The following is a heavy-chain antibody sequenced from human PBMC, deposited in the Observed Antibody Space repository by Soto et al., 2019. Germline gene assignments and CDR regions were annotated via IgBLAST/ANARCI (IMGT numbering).Heavy chain of an antibody. CDR1: GFTFSNNA. Sequence: EVQLLESGGGLVQPGGSLRLSCAASGFTFSNNAMTWVRQAPGKGLEWVSAISGSGGTTYYADSVKGRFTISRDNSKNTLYLQMNSLTAEDTAVFFCAKDWTIYPVWGQGTLVTVSS. CDR2: ISGSGGTT. J-gene: IGHJ4*02. D-gene: IGHD3-3*01. CDR3: AKDWTIYPV. V-gene: IGHV3-23*01.